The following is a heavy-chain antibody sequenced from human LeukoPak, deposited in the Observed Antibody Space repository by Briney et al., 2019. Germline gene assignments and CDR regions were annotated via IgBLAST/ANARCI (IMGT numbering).Heavy chain of an antibody. CDR1: GDSIRSYY. Sequence: SETLSLTCSVSGDSIRSYYWSWIRQPPGKGLEWIGYIYFTGSTNYNPSLKSRVTVSVDTSKNQFSLKLNAVTAADTAVYYCVRLIVGATIGAFDIWGQGTMVTVSS. D-gene: IGHD1-26*01. CDR3: VRLIVGATIGAFDI. CDR2: IYFTGST. V-gene: IGHV4-59*08. J-gene: IGHJ3*02.